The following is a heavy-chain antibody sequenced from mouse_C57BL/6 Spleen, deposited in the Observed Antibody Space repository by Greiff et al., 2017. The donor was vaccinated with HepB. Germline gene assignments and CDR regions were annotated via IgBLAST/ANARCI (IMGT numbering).Heavy chain of an antibody. CDR3: ARYPFYYGNYWYFDV. CDR2: ISYSGST. CDR1: GYSITSDY. Sequence: EVKLMESGPGLAKPSQTLSLTCSVTGYSITSDYWNWIRKFPGNKLEYMGYISYSGSTYYNPSLKSRISITRDTSKNQYYLQLNSVTTEDTATYYCARYPFYYGNYWYFDVWGTGTTVTVSS. D-gene: IGHD2-1*01. J-gene: IGHJ1*03. V-gene: IGHV3-8*01.